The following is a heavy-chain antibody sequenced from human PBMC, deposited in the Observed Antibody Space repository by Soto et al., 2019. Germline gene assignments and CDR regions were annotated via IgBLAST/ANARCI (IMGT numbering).Heavy chain of an antibody. CDR3: TTLSSTWPTGGDY. J-gene: IGHJ4*02. CDR1: GFIFSNHW. CDR2: IKQDGSEQ. Sequence: GSLRLSCVASGFIFSNHWMSWVRQAPGKGLEWVANIKQDGSEQYYVDPVKGRFTISRDNAKNSLYLQMNSLRADDTAVYYCTTLSSTWPTGGDYWGQGXLVTVYS. D-gene: IGHD6-13*01. V-gene: IGHV3-7*03.